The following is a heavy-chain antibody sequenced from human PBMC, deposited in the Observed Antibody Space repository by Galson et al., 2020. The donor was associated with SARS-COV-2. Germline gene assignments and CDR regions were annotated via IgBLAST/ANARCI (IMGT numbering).Heavy chain of an antibody. CDR1: GGSISNDNSY. J-gene: IGHJ4*02. CDR2: MYFTGST. D-gene: IGHD3-22*01. V-gene: IGHV4-39*01. Sequence: ETSETLSLTCTVSGGSISNDNSYWGWIRQSPGKGLEWIGSMYFTGSTYYNPSLKSRVSMFVDTSENQFSLKLSSVTAADTAVYYCAKQFSQGSGYYVDDWGQGTLVTVSS. CDR3: AKQFSQGSGYYVDD.